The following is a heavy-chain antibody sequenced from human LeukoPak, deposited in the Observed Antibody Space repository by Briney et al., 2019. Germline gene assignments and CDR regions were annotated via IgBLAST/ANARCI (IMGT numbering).Heavy chain of an antibody. CDR1: GFTFSSYW. Sequence: QPGGSLRLSCAASGFTFSSYWMHWVRQAPGKGLVWVSRINSDGSSTSYADSVKGRFTISRDNAKNTLYLQMNSLRAEDTAVYYCAKFGRSTSPVNWGRGTLVTVSS. CDR3: AKFGRSTSPVN. CDR2: INSDGSST. J-gene: IGHJ4*02. D-gene: IGHD3-16*01. V-gene: IGHV3-74*01.